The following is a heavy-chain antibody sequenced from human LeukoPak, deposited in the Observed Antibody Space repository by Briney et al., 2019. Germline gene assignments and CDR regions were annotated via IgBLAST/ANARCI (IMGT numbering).Heavy chain of an antibody. V-gene: IGHV1-2*02. CDR2: INPNSGGT. J-gene: IGHJ4*02. CDR1: GYTFTGYY. Sequence: ASVKVSCKASGYTFTGYYMHWVRQAPGQGLEWMGWINPNSGGTNYAQKFQGRVTMTRDTSITTAYMELTSLRSDDTAVYYCARDLFYSVSGTYYNVGRVFNYWGQGTLVTVSS. CDR3: ARDLFYSVSGTYYNVGRVFNY. D-gene: IGHD3-10*01.